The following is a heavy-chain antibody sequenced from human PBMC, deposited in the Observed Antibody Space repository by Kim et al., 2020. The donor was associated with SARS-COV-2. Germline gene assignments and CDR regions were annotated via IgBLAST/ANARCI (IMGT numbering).Heavy chain of an antibody. D-gene: IGHD2-15*01. Sequence: GGSLRLSCAASGFTFSSCAINWVRQAPGKGLEWVAVISYDGSNKNYADSVKGRFTISRDNSKNTLYLQMNSLRAEDTALYYCSRDAWSRPWG. CDR3: SRDAWSRP. CDR1: GFTFSSCA. V-gene: IGHV3-30-3*01. CDR2: ISYDGSNK. J-gene: IGHJ5*02.